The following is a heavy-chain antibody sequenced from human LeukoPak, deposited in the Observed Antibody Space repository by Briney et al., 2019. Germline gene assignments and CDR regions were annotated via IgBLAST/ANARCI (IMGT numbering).Heavy chain of an antibody. CDR3: ATYYFASGGLFRHFDY. CDR1: GFTFSNAW. CDR2: ISGNGGIAT. D-gene: IGHD3-10*01. V-gene: IGHV3-23*01. Sequence: GGSLRLSCAASGFTFSNAWMGWVRQAPGKGLEWVSTISGNGGIATYYADSVKGRFTISRDDSKNTLYVQMNSLRAEDTAVYYCATYYFASGGLFRHFDYWGQGTLVTVSS. J-gene: IGHJ4*02.